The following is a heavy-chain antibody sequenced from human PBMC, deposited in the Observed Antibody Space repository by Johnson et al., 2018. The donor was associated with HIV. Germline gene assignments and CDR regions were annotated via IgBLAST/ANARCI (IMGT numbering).Heavy chain of an antibody. Sequence: VQLVESGGGLVQPGGSLRLSCAASGFTLSTYWMSWVRQAPGKGLEWVANIKQDGSEKYCVDSVKGRFTISRDISKNTLFLQMNSLRAEDTAVYYCARPVIAADDAFDIWGQGTMVTVSS. V-gene: IGHV3-7*03. CDR3: ARPVIAADDAFDI. CDR1: GFTLSTYW. J-gene: IGHJ3*02. CDR2: IKQDGSEK. D-gene: IGHD6-13*01.